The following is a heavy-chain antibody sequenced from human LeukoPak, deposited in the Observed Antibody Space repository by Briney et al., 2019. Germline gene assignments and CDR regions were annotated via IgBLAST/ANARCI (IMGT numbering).Heavy chain of an antibody. V-gene: IGHV4-30-2*01. J-gene: IGHJ4*02. Sequence: SETLSLTCTVSGGSISSGGYYWSWIRQPPGKGLEWIGYIYHSGSTYYNPSLKSRVTISVDRSKNQLSLKLSSVTAADMAVYYCARGRDGYNYYWGQGTLVTVSS. D-gene: IGHD5-24*01. CDR3: ARGRDGYNYY. CDR2: IYHSGST. CDR1: GGSISSGGYY.